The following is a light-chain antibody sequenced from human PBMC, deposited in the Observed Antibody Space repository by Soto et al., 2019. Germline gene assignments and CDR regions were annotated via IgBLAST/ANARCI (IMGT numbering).Light chain of an antibody. CDR2: EVS. J-gene: IGLJ1*01. CDR3: GTWDSSLSAQV. V-gene: IGLV2-8*01. Sequence: QSVLTQPPSASGSPGQSVTISCTGTSSDVGGYNYVSWYQQHPGKAPKLMIYEVSERPSGVPDRFSGSKSGTSATLGITGLQTGDEADYYCGTWDSSLSAQVFGTGTKVTVL. CDR1: SSDVGGYNY.